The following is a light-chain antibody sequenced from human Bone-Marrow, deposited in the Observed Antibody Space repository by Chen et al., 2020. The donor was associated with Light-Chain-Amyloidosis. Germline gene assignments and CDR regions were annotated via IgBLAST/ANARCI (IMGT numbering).Light chain of an antibody. J-gene: IGLJ3*02. CDR3: QSYQGSSEGV. Sequence: NFMLTQPHSVSESPGKTVIISCTRSSGSIATNYVQWYQQPPGSSPTTVIYEDDQRPSGVPDRCSGSIDRSSDAAALTISGLKTEDEADYYCQSYQGSSEGVFGGGTKLTVL. CDR1: SGSIATNY. V-gene: IGLV6-57*01. CDR2: EDD.